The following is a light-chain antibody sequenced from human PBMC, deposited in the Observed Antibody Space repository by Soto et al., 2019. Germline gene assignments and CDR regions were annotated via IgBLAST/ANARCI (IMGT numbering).Light chain of an antibody. CDR1: QSVSSY. J-gene: IGKJ4*01. CDR2: DAS. CDR3: QQRRDWPLT. V-gene: IGKV3-11*01. Sequence: EIVLTQSPATLSLSPGERATLSCRASQSVSSYLLWYQQKPGQAPRLLIYDASNRATGIPARFSGSGSGTDFILTISRLEPEDFAVYYCQQRRDWPLTFGGGTKVEIK.